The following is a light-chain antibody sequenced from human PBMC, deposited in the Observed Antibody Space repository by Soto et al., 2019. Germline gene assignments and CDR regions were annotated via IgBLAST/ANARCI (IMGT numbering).Light chain of an antibody. J-gene: IGKJ4*01. Sequence: EIVLTQSPGTLSLSPGDRATLYCRASQSVSSNYLAWYQQKPGQAPRRIIYGASSSATGIPDRFSGSGSGTDFTLTISRLEPEDFAVYYCQRYGTSLPLTFGGGTKVEIK. CDR3: QRYGTSLPLT. CDR1: QSVSSNY. CDR2: GAS. V-gene: IGKV3-20*01.